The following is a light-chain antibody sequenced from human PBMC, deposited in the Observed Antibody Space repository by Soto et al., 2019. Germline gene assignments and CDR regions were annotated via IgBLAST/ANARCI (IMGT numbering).Light chain of an antibody. CDR1: QSISSW. CDR3: QQYEDVPT. J-gene: IGKJ2*01. V-gene: IGKV1-5*01. Sequence: DIQMTQSPSTLSASVGDRVTITCRASQSISSWLAWYQQKPGKAPNLLIYDVSNLESGVPSRFSGSGSGTEFTLTISSLQPRDVGTYYCQQYEDVPTFGQGTKVGIK. CDR2: DVS.